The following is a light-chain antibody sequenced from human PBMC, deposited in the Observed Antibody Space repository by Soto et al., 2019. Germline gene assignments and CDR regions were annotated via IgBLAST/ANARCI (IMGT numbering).Light chain of an antibody. CDR1: QSIRRW. CDR3: QQYSTFSNT. V-gene: IGKV1-5*01. CDR2: DAS. Sequence: DIQMTQTPSTLSASVGDTVAIACRASQSIRRWLAWYQQKPGEAPKLLIYDASSLQSGVSSRFSGSGSVTEFTLPISGLQPDDFATYCCQQYSTFSNTFGPGTKLDIK. J-gene: IGKJ2*01.